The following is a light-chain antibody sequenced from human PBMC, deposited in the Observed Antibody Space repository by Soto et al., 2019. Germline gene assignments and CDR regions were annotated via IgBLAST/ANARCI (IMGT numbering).Light chain of an antibody. Sequence: EIVMTQSPATLSVSPGERATLSCRASQSVSSNLAWYQQKPGQAPRLLIYGASTRATGFPTRFSGRGSGTEFPLTISRLQSDDFALYYCQQYHDWPPWTFGQGTKVDIK. J-gene: IGKJ1*01. CDR2: GAS. CDR1: QSVSSN. V-gene: IGKV3-15*01. CDR3: QQYHDWPPWT.